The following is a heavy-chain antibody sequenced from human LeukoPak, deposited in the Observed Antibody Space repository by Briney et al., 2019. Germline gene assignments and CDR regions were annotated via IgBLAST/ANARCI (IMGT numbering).Heavy chain of an antibody. CDR2: ISYDGSNK. J-gene: IGHJ6*02. CDR3: AKAGSSGYYHGKDYYGMDV. CDR1: GFTFSSYG. D-gene: IGHD3-22*01. V-gene: IGHV3-30*18. Sequence: GSLRLSCAASGFTFSSYGMHWVRPAPGKGLEWVAVISYDGSNKYYADSVKGRFTISRDNSKNTLYLQMNSLRAEDTAVYYCAKAGSSGYYHGKDYYGMDVWGQGTTVTVSS.